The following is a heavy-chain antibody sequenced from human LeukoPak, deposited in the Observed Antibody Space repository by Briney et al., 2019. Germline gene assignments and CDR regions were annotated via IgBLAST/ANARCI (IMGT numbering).Heavy chain of an antibody. CDR2: INHRGYT. D-gene: IGHD2/OR15-2a*01. Sequence: PSETLSLTCAVSGGSFGDFYWSWIRQPPGKGLEWIGEINHRGYTNYYPSLKSRVTISVDTSKNQFSLRLSSVTAADTAVYYCARNDYFGINNGMDVWGQGTTVTVS. CDR1: GGSFGDFY. J-gene: IGHJ6*02. V-gene: IGHV4-34*01. CDR3: ARNDYFGINNGMDV.